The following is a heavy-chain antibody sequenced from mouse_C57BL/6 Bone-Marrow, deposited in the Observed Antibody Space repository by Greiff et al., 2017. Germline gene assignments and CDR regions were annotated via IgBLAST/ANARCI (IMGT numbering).Heavy chain of an antibody. Sequence: VQLQQSGAELARPGASVKLSCKASGYTFTSYWMHWVKQRPGQGLEWIGYINPSSGYTKYNQKFKDKATLTADKSSSTAYMQVSSLTYEDSAVYYCATSYSPSFDYWGQGTTLTGSS. CDR3: ATSYSPSFDY. J-gene: IGHJ2*01. V-gene: IGHV1-7*01. CDR1: GYTFTSYW. D-gene: IGHD2-10*01. CDR2: INPSSGYT.